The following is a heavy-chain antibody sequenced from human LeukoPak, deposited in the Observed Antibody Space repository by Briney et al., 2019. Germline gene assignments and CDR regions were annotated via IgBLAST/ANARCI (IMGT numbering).Heavy chain of an antibody. D-gene: IGHD6-13*01. CDR3: ARVSSSSWPEYFQH. CDR2: MNPNSGNT. J-gene: IGHJ1*01. V-gene: IGHV1-8*01. CDR1: GYTFTSYD. Sequence: ASVKVSCKASGYTFTSYDINWVRQATGQGLGWMGWMNPNSGNTGYAQKFQGRVTITRNTSISTAYMELSSLRSEDTAVYYCARVSSSSWPEYFQHWGQGTLVTVSS.